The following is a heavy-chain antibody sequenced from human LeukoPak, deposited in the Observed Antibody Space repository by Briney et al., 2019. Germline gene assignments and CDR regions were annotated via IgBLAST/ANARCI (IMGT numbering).Heavy chain of an antibody. D-gene: IGHD3-10*01. V-gene: IGHV3-53*01. CDR2: IYSGGST. CDR3: AKGDKLLWFGELVTFAFDI. J-gene: IGHJ3*02. Sequence: GGSLRLSCAASGFTVSSNYMSWVRQAPGKGLEWVSVIYSGGSTYYADSVKGRFTISRDNSKNTLYLQMNSLRAEDTAVYYCAKGDKLLWFGELVTFAFDIWGQGTMVTVSS. CDR1: GFTVSSNY.